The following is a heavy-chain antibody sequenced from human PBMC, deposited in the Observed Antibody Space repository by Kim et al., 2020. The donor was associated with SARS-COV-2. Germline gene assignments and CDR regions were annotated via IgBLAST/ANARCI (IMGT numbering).Heavy chain of an antibody. CDR2: ISGDGGST. J-gene: IGHJ4*02. CDR1: GFTFDDYA. D-gene: IGHD2-15*01. V-gene: IGHV3-43*02. Sequence: GGSLRLSCAASGFTFDDYAIHWVRQAPGKGLEWVSLISGDGGSTYYADSVKGRFTISRDNSKNSLYLQMNSLRTEDTALYYCAKDAQDIVVVVAATPFDYWGQGTLVTVSS. CDR3: AKDAQDIVVVVAATPFDY.